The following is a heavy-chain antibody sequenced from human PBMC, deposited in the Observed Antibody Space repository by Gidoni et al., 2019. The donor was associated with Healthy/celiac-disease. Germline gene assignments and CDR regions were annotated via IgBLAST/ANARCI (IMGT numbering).Heavy chain of an antibody. Sequence: EVQLVESGGGLVQPGGSLRLSCAAAGFTFSSYDMHWVRQATGKGLELVSAIGTAGDTYYPGSVKGRFTISRENAKNSLYLQMNSLRAGDTAVYYCARGVVDTAMVNYYYGMDVWGQGTTVTVSS. D-gene: IGHD5-18*01. CDR2: IGTAGDT. CDR3: ARGVVDTAMVNYYYGMDV. J-gene: IGHJ6*02. CDR1: GFTFSSYD. V-gene: IGHV3-13*01.